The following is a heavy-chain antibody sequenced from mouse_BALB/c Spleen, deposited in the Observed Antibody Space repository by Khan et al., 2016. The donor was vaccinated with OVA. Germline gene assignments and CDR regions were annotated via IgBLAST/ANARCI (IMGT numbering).Heavy chain of an antibody. CDR1: GYSFTSYY. CDR2: IDPFSGGI. V-gene: IGHV1S135*01. D-gene: IGHD2-2*01. Sequence: EXQLQQSGPELMKPGASVKISCKASGYSFTSYYIHWIMQSHGKSLEWIGYIDPFSGGITYNQKFKGKATLTVDKSSSTAYIYFSNLTSEDSAVYYCTRHGYVAWFTYWGQGTLVTVSA. CDR3: TRHGYVAWFTY. J-gene: IGHJ3*01.